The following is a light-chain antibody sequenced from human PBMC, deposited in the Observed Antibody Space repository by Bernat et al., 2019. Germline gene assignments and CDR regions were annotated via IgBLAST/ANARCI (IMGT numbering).Light chain of an antibody. V-gene: IGKV3-15*01. Sequence: ETVMTQSPATLSVSPGERATLSCRASQSVSTYLAWYQQKPGQAPRLIMYGASTRATDIPARFSGSGSGTDFTLTISSLQSEDFAIYYCHQYNEWPRGTFGQGTKVEIK. J-gene: IGKJ1*01. CDR3: HQYNEWPRGT. CDR1: QSVSTY. CDR2: GAS.